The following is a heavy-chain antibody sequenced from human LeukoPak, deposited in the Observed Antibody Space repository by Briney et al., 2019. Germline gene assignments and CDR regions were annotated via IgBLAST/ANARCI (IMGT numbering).Heavy chain of an antibody. J-gene: IGHJ4*02. Sequence: SETLSLTCAVYGGSFSGYYWSWIRQPPGKGLEWIGEINHSGSTNYNPSLKSRVTISVDTSRNQFSLKLSSVTAADTAVYYCVRGSSWLPLDYWGQGTLVTVSS. D-gene: IGHD3-9*01. CDR3: VRGSSWLPLDY. CDR2: INHSGST. CDR1: GGSFSGYY. V-gene: IGHV4-34*01.